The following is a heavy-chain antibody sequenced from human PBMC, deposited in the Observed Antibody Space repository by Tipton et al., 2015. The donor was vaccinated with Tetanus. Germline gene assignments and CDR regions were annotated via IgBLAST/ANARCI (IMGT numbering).Heavy chain of an antibody. Sequence: SLRLSCAASGFTFSSYGMHWVRQAPGKGLEWVAVIWYDGSNKYYADPVKGRFTISRDNSKNTLYLQMNSLRAEDTAVYYCAREPHCSSTSCYGAWGQGTLVTVSS. CDR2: IWYDGSNK. V-gene: IGHV3-33*01. J-gene: IGHJ5*02. CDR3: AREPHCSSTSCYGA. CDR1: GFTFSSYG. D-gene: IGHD2-2*01.